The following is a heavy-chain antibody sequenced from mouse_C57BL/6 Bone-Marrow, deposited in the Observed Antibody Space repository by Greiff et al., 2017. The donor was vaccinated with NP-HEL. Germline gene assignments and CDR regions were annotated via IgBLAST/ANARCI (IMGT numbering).Heavy chain of an antibody. J-gene: IGHJ4*01. CDR1: GYTFTDYE. CDR3: TKGMEFHSNPYAMDY. Sequence: QVQLKGSGAELVRPGASVTLSCKASGYTFTDYEMHWVKQTPVHGLEWIGAIDPETGGTAYNQKFKGKAILTADKSSSTAYMELRSLTSEDSAVYYCTKGMEFHSNPYAMDYWGQGTSVTVSS. D-gene: IGHD2-5*01. CDR2: IDPETGGT. V-gene: IGHV1-15*01.